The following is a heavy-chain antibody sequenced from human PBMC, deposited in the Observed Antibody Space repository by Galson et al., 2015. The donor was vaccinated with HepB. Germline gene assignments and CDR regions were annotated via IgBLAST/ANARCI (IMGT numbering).Heavy chain of an antibody. CDR1: GGTFSRYA. J-gene: IGHJ3*02. CDR3: ARETPSYYYDSSEEGPFDI. D-gene: IGHD3-22*01. CDR2: IIPIFGTR. Sequence: SVKVSCKASGGTFSRYAISWVRQAPGQGLAWMGGIIPIFGTRQYAQKFQGRVTITADESTSTAYMELSSLRSEDTAVYYCARETPSYYYDSSEEGPFDIWGQGTMVIVSS. V-gene: IGHV1-69*13.